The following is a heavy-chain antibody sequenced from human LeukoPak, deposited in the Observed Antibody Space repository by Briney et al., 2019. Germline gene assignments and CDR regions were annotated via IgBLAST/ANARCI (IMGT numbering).Heavy chain of an antibody. CDR3: AKDPPYYDDSRGALDL. CDR2: INPNGGVT. V-gene: IGHV1-46*01. Sequence: ASVKVSCKTSGYTLSSHYIHWVRQAPGQGLEWMGRINPNGGVTTYAKKFQGRVTMTSDTSTSTVYMDLTSLRSEDRAVYYCAKDPPYYDDSRGALDLWGQGTMVTVAS. J-gene: IGHJ3*01. CDR1: GYTLSSHY. D-gene: IGHD3-22*01.